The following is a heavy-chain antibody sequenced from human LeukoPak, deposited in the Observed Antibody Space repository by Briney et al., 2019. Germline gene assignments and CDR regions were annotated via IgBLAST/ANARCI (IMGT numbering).Heavy chain of an antibody. CDR3: ARVPLRFLEPFDY. CDR2: INHSGTT. D-gene: IGHD3-3*01. Sequence: PSETLSLTCSVYGGSLNGYYWSWIRQPPGKGREWMGEINHSGTTNYNQSLKSRVTMSLDTSKNQFSLRLNSVSAADMAVYYCARVPLRFLEPFDYWGQGILVTVSS. CDR1: GGSLNGYY. V-gene: IGHV4-34*01. J-gene: IGHJ4*02.